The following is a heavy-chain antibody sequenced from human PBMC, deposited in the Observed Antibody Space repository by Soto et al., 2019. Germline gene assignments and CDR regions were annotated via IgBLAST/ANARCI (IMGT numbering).Heavy chain of an antibody. J-gene: IGHJ6*02. Sequence: ASVKVSCKASGYTFTGFYMHWVRQAPGQGLEWMGWINPNSGGTNYAQKFQGRVTMTRDTSISTAYMELSRLRSDDTTVYYCARAPLDYDILTGYRAGSSGSGKDVWGQGTTVTVSS. CDR1: GYTFTGFY. D-gene: IGHD3-9*01. V-gene: IGHV1-2*02. CDR2: INPNSGGT. CDR3: ARAPLDYDILTGYRAGSSGSGKDV.